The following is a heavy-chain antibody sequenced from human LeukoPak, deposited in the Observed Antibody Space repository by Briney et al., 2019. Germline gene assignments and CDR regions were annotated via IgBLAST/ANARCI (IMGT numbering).Heavy chain of an antibody. Sequence: SETLSLTCTVSGGSISSYYWSWIRQPAGKGLEWIGRIYTSGSTNYNPSLKSRVTMSVDTSKNQFSLKLSSVTAADTAVFYLAEEFKGPNRWFHPWGQGTLVTVSS. D-gene: IGHD2/OR15-2a*01. CDR2: IYTSGST. V-gene: IGHV4-4*07. CDR3: AEEFKGPNRWFHP. J-gene: IGHJ5*02. CDR1: GGSISSYY.